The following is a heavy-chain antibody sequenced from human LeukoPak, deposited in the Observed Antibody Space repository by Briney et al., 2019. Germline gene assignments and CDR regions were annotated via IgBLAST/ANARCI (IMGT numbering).Heavy chain of an antibody. J-gene: IGHJ4*02. D-gene: IGHD6-13*01. CDR2: ISHDESRQ. Sequence: GGSLRLSCAASGSTFSSYAMDWVRQAPGKGLEWVAVISHDESRQNYADPVKGRFTISRDNSQNTLFLQMNSLRIEDTAVYYCARVVDGGSSWYSPMEYWGQGTRVTVSS. V-gene: IGHV3-30-3*01. CDR3: ARVVDGGSSWYSPMEY. CDR1: GSTFSSYA.